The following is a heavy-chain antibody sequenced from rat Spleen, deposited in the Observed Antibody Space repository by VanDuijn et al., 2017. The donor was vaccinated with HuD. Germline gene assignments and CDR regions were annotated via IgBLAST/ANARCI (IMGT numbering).Heavy chain of an antibody. V-gene: IGHV2-45*01. Sequence: QVQLMESGPGLVQPSETLSLTCTVSGFSLTSYNVHWVRQPPGKGLEWMGVMWSGGSTDYNSALKSRLSISRDTSKNQVFLKKNSLQSEDTTAYYCSRDENGYINHWFAYWGQGTLVTVSS. CDR2: MWSGGST. J-gene: IGHJ3*01. D-gene: IGHD1-4*01. CDR3: SRDENGYINHWFAY. CDR1: GFSLTSYN.